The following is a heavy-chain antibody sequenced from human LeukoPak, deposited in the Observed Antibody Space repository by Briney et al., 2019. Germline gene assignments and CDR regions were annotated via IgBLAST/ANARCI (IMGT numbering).Heavy chain of an antibody. CDR3: AQTGNYYDSSGPGY. V-gene: IGHV1-69*04. CDR2: IIPILGIA. CDR1: GGTFSSYA. Sequence: GASVKVSCKASGGTFSSYAISWVRQAPGQGLERMGRIIPILGIANYAQKFQGRVTITADKSTSTAYMELSSLRSEDTAVYYCAQTGNYYDSSGPGYWGQGTLVTVSS. J-gene: IGHJ4*02. D-gene: IGHD3-22*01.